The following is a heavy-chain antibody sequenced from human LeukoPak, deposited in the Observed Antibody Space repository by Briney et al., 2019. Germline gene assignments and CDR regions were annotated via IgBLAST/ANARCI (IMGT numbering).Heavy chain of an antibody. V-gene: IGHV4-38-2*02. CDR1: GYSISSGYY. J-gene: IGHJ4*02. CDR2: IYHSGST. Sequence: PSETLSLTCPVSGYSISSGYYWGWIRQPPGKGLEWIGSIYHSGSTYYNPSLKSRVTISVDTSKNRFSLKLSSVTAADTAVYYFARAYCSGGSCYPGAFDYWGQGTLVTVSS. CDR3: ARAYCSGGSCYPGAFDY. D-gene: IGHD2-15*01.